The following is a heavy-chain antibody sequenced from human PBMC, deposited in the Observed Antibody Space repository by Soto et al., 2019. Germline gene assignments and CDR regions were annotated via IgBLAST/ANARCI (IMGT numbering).Heavy chain of an antibody. CDR3: ARSYYDSIGLGGWFDP. Sequence: VQLVHSGAEVKKPGSSVKVSCKVSGGTFSSYAISWVRQAPGHGLEWMGGIIPIFGTANYAQKFQGRVTITADESTSTAYMELSSLRSEDTAVYYCARSYYDSIGLGGWFDPWGQGTLVTVSS. J-gene: IGHJ5*02. CDR1: GGTFSSYA. V-gene: IGHV1-69*01. D-gene: IGHD3-22*01. CDR2: IIPIFGTA.